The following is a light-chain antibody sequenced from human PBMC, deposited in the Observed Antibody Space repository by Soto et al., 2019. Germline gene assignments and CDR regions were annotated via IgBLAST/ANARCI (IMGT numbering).Light chain of an antibody. CDR3: QQYGSSPLT. CDR2: RAS. Sequence: EIVLTQSPGTLSFSPGERATLSCRASQSVSSRSLAWYQQKPAQAPRLLLYRASSRATGIPDRFSGSGSGTDFTLTIIILEPEDFAVYYCQQYGSSPLTFGGGTKVEIK. V-gene: IGKV3-20*01. CDR1: QSVSSRS. J-gene: IGKJ4*01.